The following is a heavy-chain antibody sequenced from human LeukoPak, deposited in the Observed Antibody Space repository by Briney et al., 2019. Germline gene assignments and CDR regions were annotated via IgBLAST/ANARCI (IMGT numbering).Heavy chain of an antibody. CDR1: AFTFSGYW. V-gene: IGHV4-59*08. Sequence: GSLRLSCAASAFTFSGYWVHWIRQPPGKGLEWIGYIYYSGSTNYNPSLKSRVTISVDTSKNQFSLKLSSVTAADTAVYYCARPAGYSGYDPFDYWGQGTLVTVSS. CDR3: ARPAGYSGYDPFDY. CDR2: IYYSGST. J-gene: IGHJ4*02. D-gene: IGHD5-12*01.